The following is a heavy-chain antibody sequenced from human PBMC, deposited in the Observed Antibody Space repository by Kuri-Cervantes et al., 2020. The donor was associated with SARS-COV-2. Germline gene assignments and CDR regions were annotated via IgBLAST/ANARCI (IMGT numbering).Heavy chain of an antibody. Sequence: SVKVSCKASGYSFTYRRLHWVRQAPGQALEWVGLITPFNGNTDHAQKFQDRDTITGDRSMNTAYMELTSLRSEDTAMYYCATQACPNGVCFSNAAFDVWGQGTMVTVSS. CDR1: GYSFTYRR. J-gene: IGHJ3*01. CDR3: ATQACPNGVCFSNAAFDV. V-gene: IGHV1-45*02. D-gene: IGHD2-8*01. CDR2: ITPFNGNT.